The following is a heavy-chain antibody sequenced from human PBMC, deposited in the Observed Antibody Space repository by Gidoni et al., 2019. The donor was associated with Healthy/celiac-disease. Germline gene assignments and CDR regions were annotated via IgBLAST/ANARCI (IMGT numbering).Heavy chain of an antibody. CDR3: AKELTPGGVDAFDI. CDR2: ISYDGSNK. J-gene: IGHJ3*02. CDR1: GFTFRSYG. V-gene: IGHV3-30*18. Sequence: QVQLVESGGGVVQPGRSLRLSCAASGFTFRSYGMHWVRQAPGKGLEWVAVISYDGSNKYYADSVKGRFTISRDNSKNTLYLQMNSLRAEDTAVYYCAKELTPGGVDAFDIWGQGTMVTVSS. D-gene: IGHD3-10*01.